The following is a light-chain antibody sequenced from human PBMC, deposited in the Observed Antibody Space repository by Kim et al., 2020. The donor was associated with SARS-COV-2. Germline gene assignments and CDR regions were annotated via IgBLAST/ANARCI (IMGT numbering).Light chain of an antibody. Sequence: GQSITISCTGTSSDVGGYNSVSWYQQHPGKAPKLMIYDVSNRPSGVSNRFSGSKSGNTASLTISGLQAEDEDDYYCSSYTSSSTRVFGGGTQLTVL. J-gene: IGLJ3*02. CDR3: SSYTSSSTRV. V-gene: IGLV2-14*03. CDR1: SSDVGGYNS. CDR2: DVS.